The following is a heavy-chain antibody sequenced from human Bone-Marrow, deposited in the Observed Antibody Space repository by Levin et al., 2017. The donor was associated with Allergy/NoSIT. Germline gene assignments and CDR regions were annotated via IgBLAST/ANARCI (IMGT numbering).Heavy chain of an antibody. CDR2: IFSNDEK. CDR3: ARIPLTYYYGSGSKPHYYYYGMDV. Sequence: ASGPTLVKPTETLTLTCTVSGFSLSNARMGVSWIRQPPGKALEWLAHIFSNDEKSYSTSLKSRLTISKDTSKSQVVLTMTNMDPVDTATYYCARIPLTYYYGSGSKPHYYYYGMDVWGQGTTVTVSS. CDR1: GFSLSNARMG. J-gene: IGHJ6*02. D-gene: IGHD3-10*01. V-gene: IGHV2-26*01.